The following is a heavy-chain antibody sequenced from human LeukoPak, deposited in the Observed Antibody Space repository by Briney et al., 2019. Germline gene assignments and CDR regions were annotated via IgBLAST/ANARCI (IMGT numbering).Heavy chain of an antibody. CDR3: ARKIAARPFRGAFDI. Sequence: ASVKVSCKASGYTFTSYGISWVRQSPGQGLEWMGWISAYNGNTNYAQKLQGRVTMTTDTSTSTAYMELRSLRSDDTAVYYCARKIAARPFRGAFDIWGQGTMVTVSS. J-gene: IGHJ3*02. CDR1: GYTFTSYG. D-gene: IGHD6-6*01. CDR2: ISAYNGNT. V-gene: IGHV1-18*01.